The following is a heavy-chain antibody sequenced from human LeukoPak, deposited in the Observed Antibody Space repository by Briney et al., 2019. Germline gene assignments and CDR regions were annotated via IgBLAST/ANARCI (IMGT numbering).Heavy chain of an antibody. D-gene: IGHD3-3*01. Sequence: ASVKVSCKASGYTFTSYGISWVRQAPGQGLEWMGWISAYNGNTNYAQKLQGRVTMTTDTSTSTAYMELRSLRSDDTAVYYCARAQGDYDFWSGYYRGDFDYWGQGTLVTVSS. CDR3: ARAQGDYDFWSGYYRGDFDY. J-gene: IGHJ4*02. CDR2: ISAYNGNT. CDR1: GYTFTSYG. V-gene: IGHV1-18*01.